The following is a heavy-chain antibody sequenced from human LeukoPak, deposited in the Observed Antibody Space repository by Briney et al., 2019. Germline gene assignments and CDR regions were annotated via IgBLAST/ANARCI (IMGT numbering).Heavy chain of an antibody. CDR1: GGSISSGGYY. CDR2: IYYSGST. CDR3: ALGRMYCSGGSCYWSGALDI. Sequence: SQTLSLTCTVSGGSISSGGYYWNWIRQHPGKGLEWIGYIYYSGSTYYNPSLKSRVTISVDTSKNQFSLKLSSVTAADTAVYYCALGRMYCSGGSCYWSGALDIWGQGTMVTVSS. J-gene: IGHJ3*02. V-gene: IGHV4-31*03. D-gene: IGHD2-15*01.